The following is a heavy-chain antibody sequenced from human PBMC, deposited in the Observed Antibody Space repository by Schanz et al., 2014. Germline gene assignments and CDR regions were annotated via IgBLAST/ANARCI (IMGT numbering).Heavy chain of an antibody. CDR1: EYSFTSYS. V-gene: IGHV1-3*04. J-gene: IGHJ3*01. Sequence: KVSCKASEYSFTSYSMHWVRQAPVRRLEWMGWINTGSCDTNSSQKFHGRVTITRYPHTRPAYMDLSSKRSEDTAMYARASAICGYDA. CDR2: INTGSCDT. D-gene: IGHD5-18*01. CDR3: ASAICGYDA.